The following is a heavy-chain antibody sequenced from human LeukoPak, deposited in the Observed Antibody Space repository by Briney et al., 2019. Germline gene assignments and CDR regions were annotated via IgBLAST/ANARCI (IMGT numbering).Heavy chain of an antibody. J-gene: IGHJ4*02. V-gene: IGHV3-23*01. CDR3: AARRPYYFVS. D-gene: IGHD2-21*01. CDR1: GFTFSSFA. CDR2: FDTGGVT. Sequence: RGSLRLSCAASGFTFSSFAMSWVRQTPGKGLEWVSTFDTGGVTFYADSVRGRFTISRDNSKNTLFLQVDSLRAEDTAVYYCAARRPYYFVSWGQGTLVTVSS.